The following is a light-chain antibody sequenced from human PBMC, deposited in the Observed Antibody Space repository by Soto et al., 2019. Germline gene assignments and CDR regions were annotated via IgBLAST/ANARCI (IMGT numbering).Light chain of an antibody. CDR3: QKYNSYLWT. Sequence: DIQMTQSPTTLSASVGDRVTITCRASQSIRNWLAWYQQKQGKAPKLXIYDASSLESGVPSMFSGSGSGTEFTLTISSLQPDDFATYYCQKYNSYLWTFGQGTKVDIK. V-gene: IGKV1-5*01. CDR2: DAS. CDR1: QSIRNW. J-gene: IGKJ1*01.